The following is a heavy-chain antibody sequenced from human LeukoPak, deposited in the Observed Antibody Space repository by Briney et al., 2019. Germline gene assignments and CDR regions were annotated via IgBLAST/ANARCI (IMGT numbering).Heavy chain of an antibody. CDR3: AKDFFGYSYGFDY. V-gene: IGHV3-9*03. D-gene: IGHD5-18*01. Sequence: PGGSLRLSCAASGFTFDDYAMHWVRQAPGKGLEWVSGISWNSGSIGYADSVKGRFTISRDNAKNSLYLQMNSLRAEDMALYYCAKDFFGYSYGFDYWGQGTLVTVSS. CDR1: GFTFDDYA. J-gene: IGHJ4*02. CDR2: ISWNSGSI.